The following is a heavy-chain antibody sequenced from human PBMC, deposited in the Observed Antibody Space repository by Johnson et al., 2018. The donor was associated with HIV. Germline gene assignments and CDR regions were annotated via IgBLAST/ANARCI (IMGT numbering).Heavy chain of an antibody. V-gene: IGHV3-NL1*01. Sequence: QVQLVESGGGVVQPGRSLRLSCAASGFTFSSYSMHWVRQAPGKGLAWVSVIYSGGSTYYADSVKGRFTISRDNSKNTLYLQMNSLRAEDTAVYYCAKGAFDIWGQGTMVTVSS. CDR1: GFTFSSYS. J-gene: IGHJ3*02. CDR3: AKGAFDI. CDR2: IYSGGST.